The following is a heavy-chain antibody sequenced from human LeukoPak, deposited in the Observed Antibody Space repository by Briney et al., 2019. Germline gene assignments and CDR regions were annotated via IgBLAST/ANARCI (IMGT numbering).Heavy chain of an antibody. CDR3: AREGYTSGWYRGRNFQH. J-gene: IGHJ1*01. Sequence: ASVKVSCKASGYTFTSYDINWVRQAPGQGLEWLGLINPSGDSTNYAQQFQDRVTMTSDTSTSTVYMELNSLRSEDTAVYYCAREGYTSGWYRGRNFQHWGQGTLVTVSS. CDR2: INPSGDST. V-gene: IGHV1-46*01. D-gene: IGHD6-19*01. CDR1: GYTFTSYD.